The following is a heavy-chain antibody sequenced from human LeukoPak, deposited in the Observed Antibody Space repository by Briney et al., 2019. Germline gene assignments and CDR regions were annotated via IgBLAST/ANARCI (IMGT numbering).Heavy chain of an antibody. J-gene: IGHJ4*02. CDR3: ARLRGNYFPDY. Sequence: PSETLSLTCTVSGGSMSGYYWTWIRQPPGKGLEWIAYIHYTGSTNYNPSLKSRVTISVDTSKNQFSLRLTSVTAADTAVYYCARLRGNYFPDYWGQGTPVTVSS. V-gene: IGHV4-59*01. D-gene: IGHD4-11*01. CDR1: GGSMSGYY. CDR2: IHYTGST.